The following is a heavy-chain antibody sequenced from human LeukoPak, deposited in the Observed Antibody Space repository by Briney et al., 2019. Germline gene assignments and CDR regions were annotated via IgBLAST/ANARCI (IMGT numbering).Heavy chain of an antibody. V-gene: IGHV3-23*01. CDR3: AARPRDSSGYYLGAFDG. D-gene: IGHD3-22*01. J-gene: IGHJ3*01. Sequence: GGSLRLSCEASGFTFSSYAMAWVRQAPGKGLDWVTVIGASGADTYYSDSAKGRFTVSRDNSKDTLFLHMSSLRAEDTAVYFCAARPRDSSGYYLGAFDGWGQGTTVTVSS. CDR2: IGASGADT. CDR1: GFTFSSYA.